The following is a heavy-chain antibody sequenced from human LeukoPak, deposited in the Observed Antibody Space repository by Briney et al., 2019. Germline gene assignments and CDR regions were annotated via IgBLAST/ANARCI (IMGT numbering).Heavy chain of an antibody. V-gene: IGHV3-30*02. J-gene: IGHJ3*02. CDR1: GFTFSSYS. D-gene: IGHD3-10*01. CDR2: IRYDGSNK. Sequence: PGGSLRLSCAASGFTFSSYSMNWVRQAPGKGLEWVAFIRYDGSNKYYADSVKGRFTISRDNAKNSLYLQMNSLRAEDTAVYYCARERITMVRGVRSAFDIWGQGTMVTVSS. CDR3: ARERITMVRGVRSAFDI.